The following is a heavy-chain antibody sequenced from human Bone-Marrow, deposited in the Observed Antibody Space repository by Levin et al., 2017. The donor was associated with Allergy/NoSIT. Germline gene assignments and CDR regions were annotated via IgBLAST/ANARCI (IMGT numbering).Heavy chain of an antibody. CDR3: ARGSRRLKPSGAFDL. Sequence: KVSCQGSGYSFPNYWIGWVRQMSGQGLEWMGIIYPGDSDTRYSPSFSGQVTMSVDRSIRTAYLQWNSLKASDTAIYFCARGSRRLKPSGAFDLWGQGTVVAVSS. V-gene: IGHV5-51*01. J-gene: IGHJ3*01. CDR1: GYSFPNYW. CDR2: IYPGDSDT. D-gene: IGHD6-6*01.